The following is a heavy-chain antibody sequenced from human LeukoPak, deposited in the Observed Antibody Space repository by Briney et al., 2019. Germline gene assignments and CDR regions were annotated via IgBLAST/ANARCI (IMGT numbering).Heavy chain of an antibody. Sequence: GGSLRLSCAASGFTFSSYAMSWVRQAPGKGLEWVSAISGSGGSTYYADSVKGRFTISGDNSKNTLYLQMNSLRAEDTAVEYCAGSSGSYYGLTCFDYWGQGTLVTASS. CDR2: ISGSGGST. V-gene: IGHV3-23*01. D-gene: IGHD1-26*01. CDR3: AGSSGSYYGLTCFDY. CDR1: GFTFSSYA. J-gene: IGHJ4*02.